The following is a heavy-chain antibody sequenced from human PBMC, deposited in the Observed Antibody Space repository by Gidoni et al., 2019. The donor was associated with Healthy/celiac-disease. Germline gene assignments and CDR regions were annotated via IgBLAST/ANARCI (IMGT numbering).Heavy chain of an antibody. V-gene: IGHV3-48*01. CDR2: ISSSSSTI. CDR1: GFTFSSYS. D-gene: IGHD1-20*01. CDR3: ARDLGITGTPDAFDI. J-gene: IGHJ3*02. Sequence: EVQLVESGGGLVQPGGSLRLSCAASGFTFSSYSMNWVRQAPGKGLEWVSYISSSSSTIYYADAVKGRFTISRDNAKNSLYLQMNSLRAEDTAVYYCARDLGITGTPDAFDIWGQGTMVTVSS.